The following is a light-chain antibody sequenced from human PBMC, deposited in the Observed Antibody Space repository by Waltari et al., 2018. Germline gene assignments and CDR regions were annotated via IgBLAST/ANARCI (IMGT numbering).Light chain of an antibody. CDR3: QQYNGWPRT. CDR2: GAS. Sequence: EIVMTQSPVTLSESPGQRVTLSCRASQSVSGKLVWYQQKPGQSPRVLIYGASTRATGVPAGFSGSGSGTEFTLTISSLQAEDIAVYYCQQYNGWPRTFGQGTKVEI. CDR1: QSVSGK. V-gene: IGKV3-15*01. J-gene: IGKJ1*01.